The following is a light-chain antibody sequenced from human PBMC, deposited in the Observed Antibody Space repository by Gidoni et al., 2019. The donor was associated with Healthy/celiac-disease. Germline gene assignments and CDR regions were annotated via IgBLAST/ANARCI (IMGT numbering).Light chain of an antibody. CDR2: GKN. J-gene: IGLJ1*01. Sequence: SSELTQDPAVSVAFGQRVRITCQGDSLRSYYASWYQQKPGQAPVLVIYGKNNRPSGIPDRFSGSSSGNTASLTITGAQAEDEADYYCNSRDSSGNHQVFGTGTKVTVL. CDR1: SLRSYY. V-gene: IGLV3-19*01. CDR3: NSRDSSGNHQV.